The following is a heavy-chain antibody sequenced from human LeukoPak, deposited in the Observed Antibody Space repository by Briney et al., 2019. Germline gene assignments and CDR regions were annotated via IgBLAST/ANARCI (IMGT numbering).Heavy chain of an antibody. J-gene: IGHJ4*02. D-gene: IGHD1-1*01. V-gene: IGHV4-39*01. Sequence: SETLSLTCTVSGGSISSSAYYWGWFRQPPGKGLEWIGSIYYSGSTSYNPSLKSRFTISVDTSKNQFSLQLTSVTAADTAVYYCARPGELEETTYWGQGTLVTVSS. CDR2: IYYSGST. CDR1: GGSISSSAYY. CDR3: ARPGELEETTY.